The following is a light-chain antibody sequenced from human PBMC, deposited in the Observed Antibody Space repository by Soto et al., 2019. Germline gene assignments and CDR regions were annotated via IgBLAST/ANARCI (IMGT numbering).Light chain of an antibody. Sequence: EIVLTQSPATLSLSPGERATLSCRASERIYSAYLGWYQQKPGQAPRLLIYGASSRATGIPDRFSGSGSGTDFTLTISRLEPEDFAVYYCQQYSIWRTFGQGTKVDIK. CDR1: ERIYSAY. V-gene: IGKV3-20*01. CDR2: GAS. J-gene: IGKJ1*01. CDR3: QQYSIWRT.